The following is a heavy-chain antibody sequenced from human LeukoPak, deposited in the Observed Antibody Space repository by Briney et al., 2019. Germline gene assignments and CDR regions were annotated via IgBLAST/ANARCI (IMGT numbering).Heavy chain of an antibody. CDR1: GGSISSYY. Sequence: KPSETLSLTCTVSGGSISSYYWSWIRQPPGKGLEWIGYIYYSGSTNYNPSLKSRVTISVDTSKNQFSLKLSSVTAADTAVYYCATLKGAVAGSYYYYGMDVWGQGTTVTVSS. D-gene: IGHD6-19*01. CDR2: IYYSGST. CDR3: ATLKGAVAGSYYYYGMDV. J-gene: IGHJ6*02. V-gene: IGHV4-59*12.